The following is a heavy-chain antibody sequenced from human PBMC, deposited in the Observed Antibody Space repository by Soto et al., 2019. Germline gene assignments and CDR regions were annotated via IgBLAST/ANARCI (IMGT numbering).Heavy chain of an antibody. Sequence: QVQLVESEGGVVQPGRSLRLSCTASGFTFSNYGMHWVRQAPGKGLEWVTVISYDGNVAYYADSVKGRFTSSRDNSKNTLYLQINSLRTEDTAVYYCAKEGPITNWYFAYWGQGTLVTVSS. V-gene: IGHV3-30*18. D-gene: IGHD1-1*01. CDR1: GFTFSNYG. CDR3: AKEGPITNWYFAY. J-gene: IGHJ4*02. CDR2: ISYDGNVA.